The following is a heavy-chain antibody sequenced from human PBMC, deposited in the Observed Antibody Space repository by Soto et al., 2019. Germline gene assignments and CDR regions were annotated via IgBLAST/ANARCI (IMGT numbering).Heavy chain of an antibody. Sequence: EVQLLESGGGLVQPGGSLRLSCAASGFTFSSYAMSWVRQAPGKGLEWVSAISGSGGSTYYADSVKGRFTISRDNSKHALSLQRHSLRAEDTAVYYCANPALDGYNRDMDYWGQGTLVTVSS. CDR1: GFTFSSYA. CDR2: ISGSGGST. V-gene: IGHV3-23*01. D-gene: IGHD5-12*01. J-gene: IGHJ4*02. CDR3: ANPALDGYNRDMDY.